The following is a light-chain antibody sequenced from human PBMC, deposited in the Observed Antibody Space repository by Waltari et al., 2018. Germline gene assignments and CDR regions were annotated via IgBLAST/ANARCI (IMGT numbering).Light chain of an antibody. Sequence: QSALTQPRSVSGSPGQSVTISCTGTSSDVGGYNYVSWYQQHQGKAPKLFNYDVTKRRAGVPERLSGYKSGNTASLAISGLQAEDEADYYCCSYAGNYTFLVVGGGTKLTVL. CDR2: DVT. CDR1: SSDVGGYNY. V-gene: IGLV2-11*01. CDR3: CSYAGNYTFLV. J-gene: IGLJ2*01.